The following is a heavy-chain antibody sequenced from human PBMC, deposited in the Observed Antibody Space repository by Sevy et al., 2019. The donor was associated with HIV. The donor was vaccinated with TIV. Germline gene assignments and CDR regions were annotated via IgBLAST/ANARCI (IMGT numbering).Heavy chain of an antibody. CDR1: GYTFTGYY. CDR3: ARGSGEIAVAGY. D-gene: IGHD6-19*01. Sequence: ASVKVSCKASGYTFTGYYMHWVRQAPGQGLEWMGWINPNSGGTNYAQTFQGRVTMTRDTSISTAYMELSRLRSDDTAVYYCARGSGEIAVAGYWGQGTLVTVSS. V-gene: IGHV1-2*02. CDR2: INPNSGGT. J-gene: IGHJ4*02.